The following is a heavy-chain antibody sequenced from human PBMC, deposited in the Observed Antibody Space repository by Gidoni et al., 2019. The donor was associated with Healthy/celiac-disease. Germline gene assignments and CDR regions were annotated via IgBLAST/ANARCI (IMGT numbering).Heavy chain of an antibody. Sequence: QITLKESGPTLVKPTQTLTLTCPFSGFSLSTSGVGVGWIRQPPGKALEWLALIYWNDDKRYSPSLKSRLTITKDSSKNQVVLTMTNMDPVDTATYYCAHSWRTKAVFDYWGQGTLVTVSS. V-gene: IGHV2-5*01. CDR1: GFSLSTSGVG. J-gene: IGHJ4*02. CDR3: AHSWRTKAVFDY. CDR2: IYWNDDK.